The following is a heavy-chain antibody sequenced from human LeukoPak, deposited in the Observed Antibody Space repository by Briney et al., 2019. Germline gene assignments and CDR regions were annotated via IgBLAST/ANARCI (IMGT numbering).Heavy chain of an antibody. CDR3: ARWAQWLVLSYYYYYMDV. Sequence: ASVKVSCKASGYTFTGYYMHWVRQAPGQGLEWMGWINPNSGGTNYAQKFQGRVTMTRDTSISTAYMELRSLRSDDTAVYYCARWAQWLVLSYYYYYMDVWGKGTTVTISS. V-gene: IGHV1-2*02. D-gene: IGHD6-19*01. CDR1: GYTFTGYY. CDR2: INPNSGGT. J-gene: IGHJ6*03.